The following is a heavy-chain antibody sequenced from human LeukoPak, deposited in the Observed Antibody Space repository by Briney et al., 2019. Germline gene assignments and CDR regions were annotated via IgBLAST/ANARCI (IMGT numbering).Heavy chain of an antibody. Sequence: SETLSLTCGVYGGSFSGYYWNWIRQSPGKGLEWLGEISHRVGTNYNPSLKSRVTMTIDTSKRQFSLKLTSVTAADTAVYYRARGGDGDYFHYMDVWDKGTTVTVSS. CDR1: GGSFSGYY. J-gene: IGHJ6*03. CDR3: ARGGDGDYFHYMDV. CDR2: ISHRVGT. D-gene: IGHD3-10*01. V-gene: IGHV4-34*01.